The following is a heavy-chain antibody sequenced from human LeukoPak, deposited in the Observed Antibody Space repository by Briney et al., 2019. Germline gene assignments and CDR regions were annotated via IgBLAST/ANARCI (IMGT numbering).Heavy chain of an antibody. D-gene: IGHD3-3*01. CDR3: ARLYYDFWSGTEDY. Sequence: SETLSLTCTVSGGSISSSLYHWGWIRQPPGKGLEWIGSVYDSESTYYNPSLKSRVTISVDTSKNQLSLRLSSVTAADTAVYYCARLYYDFWSGTEDYWGQGTLVTVSS. J-gene: IGHJ4*02. CDR1: GGSISSSLYH. CDR2: VYDSEST. V-gene: IGHV4-39*01.